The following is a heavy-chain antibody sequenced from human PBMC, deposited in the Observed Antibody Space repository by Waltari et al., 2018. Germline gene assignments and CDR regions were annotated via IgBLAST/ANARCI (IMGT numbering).Heavy chain of an antibody. Sequence: QVQLQQWGAGLLKPSETLSLTCAVYGGSFSGYYWSWIRQPPGKGLEWIGEINHCGSTNSNPSLKSRVTISVDTSKNQFSLKLSSVTAADTAVYYCARSGRIRVVRGSDYWGQGTLVTVSS. V-gene: IGHV4-34*01. D-gene: IGHD3-10*01. CDR2: INHCGST. CDR3: ARSGRIRVVRGSDY. J-gene: IGHJ4*02. CDR1: GGSFSGYY.